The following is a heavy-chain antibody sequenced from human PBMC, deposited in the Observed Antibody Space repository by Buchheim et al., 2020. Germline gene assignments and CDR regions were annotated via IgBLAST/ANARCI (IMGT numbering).Heavy chain of an antibody. D-gene: IGHD6-6*01. V-gene: IGHV4-34*01. J-gene: IGHJ6*02. CDR3: ASNDQRPIAARGMDV. Sequence: QVQLQQWGAGLLKPSETLSLTCAVYGGSFSGYYWSWIRQPPGKGLEWIGEINHSGSTNYNPSLKSRVTISVDTSKNQFSLKLSSVTAADTAVYYCASNDQRPIAARGMDVWGQGTT. CDR2: INHSGST. CDR1: GGSFSGYY.